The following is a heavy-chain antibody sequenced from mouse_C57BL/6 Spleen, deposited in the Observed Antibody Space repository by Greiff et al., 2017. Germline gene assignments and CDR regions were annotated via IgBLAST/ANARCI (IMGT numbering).Heavy chain of an antibody. CDR1: GYAFSSYW. V-gene: IGHV1-80*01. CDR2: IYPGDGDT. D-gene: IGHD2-3*01. Sequence: VQLQQSGAELVKPGASVKISCKASGYAFSSYWMNWVKQRPGKGLEWIGQIYPGDGDTNYNGKFKGKATLTADKSSSTAYMQLSSLTSEDSAVYFCARVGWLLCFDYWGQGTTLTVSS. J-gene: IGHJ2*01. CDR3: ARVGWLLCFDY.